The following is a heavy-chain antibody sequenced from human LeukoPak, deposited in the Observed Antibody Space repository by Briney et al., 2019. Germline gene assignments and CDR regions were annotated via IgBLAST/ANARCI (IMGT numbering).Heavy chain of an antibody. CDR3: ARIAYDALDSYYYGMDV. J-gene: IGHJ6*02. V-gene: IGHV4-31*03. CDR1: GGSISSGPYY. CDR2: ITYSGNT. Sequence: PSQTLSLTCTVSGGSISSGPYYWIWIRQHPGKGLEWIGYITYSGNTYYYPALNSRVTVSLDTSKTQFSLKLSSVTAADTAVYYCARIAYDALDSYYYGMDVWGQGITVTVSS. D-gene: IGHD3-3*01.